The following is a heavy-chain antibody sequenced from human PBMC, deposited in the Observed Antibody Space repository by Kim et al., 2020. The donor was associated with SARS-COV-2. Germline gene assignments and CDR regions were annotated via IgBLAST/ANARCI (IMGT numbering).Heavy chain of an antibody. Sequence: KYYADSVKGRFTISRDNSKNTLYLQMNSLRAEDTAVYYCAKDLAFGVVGNWGQGTLVTVSS. CDR3: AKDLAFGVVGN. V-gene: IGHV3-23*01. CDR2: K. J-gene: IGHJ4*02. D-gene: IGHD3-3*01.